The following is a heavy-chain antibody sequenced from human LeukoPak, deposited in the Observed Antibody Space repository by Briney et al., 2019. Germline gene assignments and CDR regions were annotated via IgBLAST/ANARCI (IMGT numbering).Heavy chain of an antibody. J-gene: IGHJ4*02. D-gene: IGHD3-10*01. CDR1: GFTFSSYD. CDR3: ASGQDYSFDY. V-gene: IGHV3-48*03. Sequence: PGGSLRLSCAPSGFTFSSYDMNWVRQAPGKGLEWVSYISSSGSTIYYAGSVKGRFTISRDNAKNSLYLQMNSLRAEDTAVYYCASGQDYSFDYWGQGTLVTVSS. CDR2: ISSSGSTI.